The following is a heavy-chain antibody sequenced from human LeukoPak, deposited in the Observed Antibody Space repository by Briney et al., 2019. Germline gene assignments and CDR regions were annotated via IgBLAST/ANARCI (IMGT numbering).Heavy chain of an antibody. D-gene: IGHD4-17*01. CDR1: GFTFSGYE. Sequence: GGSLRLSCAASGFTFSGYEMIWVRQAPGKGLEWVSYISSSGSTIYYADSAKGRFTISRDNAKNSLYLQMNSLGAEDTAVYYCARVSSVVTKPSDYWGQGTLVTVSS. CDR3: ARVSSVVTKPSDY. J-gene: IGHJ4*02. V-gene: IGHV3-48*03. CDR2: ISSSGSTI.